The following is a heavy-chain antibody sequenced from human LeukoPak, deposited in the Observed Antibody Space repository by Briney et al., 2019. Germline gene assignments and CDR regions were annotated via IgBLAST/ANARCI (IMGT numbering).Heavy chain of an antibody. Sequence: GGSLRLSCAASGFPFTTYWMNWVRQARGRGLEWVATIKYEGSEKYYVGSVRGRFTISRDNAKNLVYLEMNSERADDTAVYYCVRGVSGDYWGQGNMVTVSS. CDR2: IKYEGSEK. D-gene: IGHD5-12*01. CDR3: VRGVSGDY. CDR1: GFPFTTYW. V-gene: IGHV3-7*01. J-gene: IGHJ4*02.